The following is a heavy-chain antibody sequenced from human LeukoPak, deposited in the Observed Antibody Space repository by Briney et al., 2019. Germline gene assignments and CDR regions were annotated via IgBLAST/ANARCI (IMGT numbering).Heavy chain of an antibody. J-gene: IGHJ4*02. Sequence: PETLSLTCTVSGGSISSYYWSWIRQPPGKGLEWIGYIYYSGSTNYNPSLKSRVTISVDTSKNQFSLKLSSVTAADTAVYYCARFIVATNANFDYWGQGTLVTVSS. CDR1: GGSISSYY. V-gene: IGHV4-59*01. CDR2: IYYSGST. D-gene: IGHD5-12*01. CDR3: ARFIVATNANFDY.